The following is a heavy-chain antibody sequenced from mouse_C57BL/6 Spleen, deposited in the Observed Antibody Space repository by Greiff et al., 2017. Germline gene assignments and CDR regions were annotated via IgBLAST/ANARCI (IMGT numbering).Heavy chain of an antibody. Sequence: EVKLVESEGGLVQPGSSMKLSCTASGFTFSDYYMAWVRQVPEKGLEWVANINYDGSSTYYLDSLKSRFIISRDNAKNILYLQMSSLESEDTATYYCARETTVVSHGYFDVWGTGTTVTVSS. V-gene: IGHV5-16*01. CDR3: ARETTVVSHGYFDV. CDR2: INYDGSST. D-gene: IGHD1-1*01. CDR1: GFTFSDYY. J-gene: IGHJ1*03.